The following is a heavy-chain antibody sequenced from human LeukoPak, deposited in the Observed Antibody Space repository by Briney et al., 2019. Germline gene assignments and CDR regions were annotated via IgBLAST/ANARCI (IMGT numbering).Heavy chain of an antibody. Sequence: GGSLRLSCAASGFTFSSYGMHWVRQAPGKWLEWVAFIRYDGSNKYYADSVKGRFTISRDNSKNTLYLQMNSLRAEDTAVYYCAKDGNHDFLSGYYVDYWGQGTLVTVSS. D-gene: IGHD3-3*01. J-gene: IGHJ4*02. CDR2: IRYDGSNK. CDR1: GFTFSSYG. V-gene: IGHV3-30*02. CDR3: AKDGNHDFLSGYYVDY.